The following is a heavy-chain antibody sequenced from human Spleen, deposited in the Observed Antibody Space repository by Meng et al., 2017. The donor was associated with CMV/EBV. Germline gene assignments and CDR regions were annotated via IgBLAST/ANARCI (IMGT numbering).Heavy chain of an antibody. CDR1: GFTFTTYA. D-gene: IGHD4-23*01. CDR2: ASGASGRGTT. Sequence: GESLKISCAASGFTFTTYAMSWVRQAPGKGLEWVATASGASGRGTTYHTDSVKGRFSISRDNSQNTLYLQMNSLRAEDTAVYYCAGRIRWSDPDYWGQGTLVTVSS. J-gene: IGHJ4*02. V-gene: IGHV3-23*01. CDR3: AGRIRWSDPDY.